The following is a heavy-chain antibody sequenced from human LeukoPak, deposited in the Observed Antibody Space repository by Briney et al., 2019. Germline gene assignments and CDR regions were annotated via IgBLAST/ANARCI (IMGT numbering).Heavy chain of an antibody. D-gene: IGHD3-22*01. Sequence: VASVKVSCKASGYTFIGYYMHWARQAPGQGLEWMGWINPKSGGTNYAQKFQGRVTMTRDTSISTAYMELSRLRSDDTAVYYCARDPPGSGFGRSYFDYWGQGTLVTVSP. CDR3: ARDPPGSGFGRSYFDY. V-gene: IGHV1-2*02. CDR2: INPKSGGT. J-gene: IGHJ4*02. CDR1: GYTFIGYY.